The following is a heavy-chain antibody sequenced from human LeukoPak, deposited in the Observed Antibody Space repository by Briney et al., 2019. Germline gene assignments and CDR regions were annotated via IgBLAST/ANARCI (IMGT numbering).Heavy chain of an antibody. CDR3: ACDRDYYDSSGYYNY. D-gene: IGHD3-22*01. J-gene: IGHJ4*02. CDR1: GFTFSSCW. V-gene: IGHV3-74*01. Sequence: GGSLRLSCAASGFTFSSCWMHWVRHAPGKGLVWVSRINSDGSGTIYADSVQGRFTISRDNAKNTLYLQMNSLRAEDTAVYYCACDRDYYDSSGYYNYWGQGTLVTVSS. CDR2: INSDGSGT.